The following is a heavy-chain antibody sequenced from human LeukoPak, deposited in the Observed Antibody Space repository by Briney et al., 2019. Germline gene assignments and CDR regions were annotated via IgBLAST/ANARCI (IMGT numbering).Heavy chain of an antibody. Sequence: GGSLRLSCAASGFTFSSCSMNWVRQAPGKGLEWVSAISGSGGSTYYADSVKGRFTISRDNSKNTLYLQMNSLRAEDTAVYYCAKEMGSGSYYELEDAFDIWGQGTMVTVSS. CDR1: GFTFSSCS. CDR3: AKEMGSGSYYELEDAFDI. CDR2: ISGSGGST. V-gene: IGHV3-23*01. D-gene: IGHD1-26*01. J-gene: IGHJ3*02.